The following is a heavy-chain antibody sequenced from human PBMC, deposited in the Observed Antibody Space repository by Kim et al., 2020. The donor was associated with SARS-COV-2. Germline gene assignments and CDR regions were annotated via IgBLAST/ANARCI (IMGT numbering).Heavy chain of an antibody. CDR1: GFTFDTYA. V-gene: IGHV3-23*01. CDR3: AKGSRWLGQIDY. Sequence: GGSLRLSCAASGFTFDTYAMSWVRQAPGKGLEWVSALSPSGGSTYYADSVKGRFTISRDNSKNMLYLQMNSLRAEDTAVYYCAKGSRWLGQIDYWCQGTL. D-gene: IGHD6-19*01. J-gene: IGHJ4*02. CDR2: LSPSGGST.